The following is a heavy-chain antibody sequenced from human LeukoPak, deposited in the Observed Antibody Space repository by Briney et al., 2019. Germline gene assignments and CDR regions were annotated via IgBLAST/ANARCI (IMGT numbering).Heavy chain of an antibody. CDR3: ARDRLSSRNPRRIPNFDY. J-gene: IGHJ4*02. CDR2: ISYDGSNK. D-gene: IGHD1-14*01. Sequence: PGGSLRLSCAASGFTFSSYAMHWVRQAPGKGLEWVAVISYDGSNKYYADSVKGRFTISRDNSKNTLYLQMNSLRAEDTAVYYCARDRLSSRNPRRIPNFDYWGQGTLVTVSS. CDR1: GFTFSSYA. V-gene: IGHV3-30*04.